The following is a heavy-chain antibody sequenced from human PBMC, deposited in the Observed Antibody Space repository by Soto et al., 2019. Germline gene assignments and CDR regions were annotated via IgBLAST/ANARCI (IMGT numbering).Heavy chain of an antibody. D-gene: IGHD2-21*02. Sequence: QVQLQESGPRLVKPSESLSLTCGVSGGTVASSHWWSWVRQSPGMGLEWIGNVYHTGDTNFNPSLHSRVTFSVDKSNNQFSLRLTSVTAADTAVYFCAREIVTAGGNNYFDPWGPGTLVTVSS. V-gene: IGHV4-4*02. CDR3: AREIVTAGGNNYFDP. CDR1: GGTVASSHW. J-gene: IGHJ5*02. CDR2: VYHTGDT.